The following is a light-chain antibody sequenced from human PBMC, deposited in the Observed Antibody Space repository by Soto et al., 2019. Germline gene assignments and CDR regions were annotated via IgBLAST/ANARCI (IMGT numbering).Light chain of an antibody. CDR2: EVT. J-gene: IGLJ1*01. CDR3: NSYVGSNNYV. CDR1: ASDIGRYNY. Sequence: HSVLTQPPSASGSPGQSATISCIGIASDIGRYNYVSWYQHHPGKAPKLIIYEVTKRPSGVPDRFSGSKSGNTASLTVSGLQADDEADYYCNSYVGSNNYVFGTGTKVTVL. V-gene: IGLV2-8*01.